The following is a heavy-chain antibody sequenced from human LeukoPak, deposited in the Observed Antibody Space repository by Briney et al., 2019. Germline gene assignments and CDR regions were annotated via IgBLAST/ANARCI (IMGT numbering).Heavy chain of an antibody. CDR1: ASTFSSYG. J-gene: IGHJ4*02. Sequence: ASVKLSCKASASTFSSYGISLVRLAPGQGHEWMGGIVLIFGTANYAQKFQGGDTITADESTSTGYMELSSVRSEETGVYYCAARVGGSCEFQLFFFDYWGQGTLVTVSS. CDR2: IVLIFGTA. V-gene: IGHV1-69*13. CDR3: AARVGGSCEFQLFFFDY. D-gene: IGHD2-2*01.